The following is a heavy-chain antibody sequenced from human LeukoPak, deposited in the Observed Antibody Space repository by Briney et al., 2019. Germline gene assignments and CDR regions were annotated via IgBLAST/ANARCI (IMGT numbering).Heavy chain of an antibody. CDR1: GFTVSSNY. V-gene: IGHV3-53*01. Sequence: GGSLRLSCAASGFTVSSNYMSWVRQAPGKGLEWVSVIYSGGSTYYADSVKGRFTISRDNSKNTLYLQMNSLRAEDTAVYYCARGAYYGSGSYSPRFDYWGQGTLVTVSS. CDR3: ARGAYYGSGSYSPRFDY. D-gene: IGHD3-10*01. J-gene: IGHJ4*02. CDR2: IYSGGST.